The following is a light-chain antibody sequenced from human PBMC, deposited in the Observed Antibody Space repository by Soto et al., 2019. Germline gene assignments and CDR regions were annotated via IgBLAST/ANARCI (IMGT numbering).Light chain of an antibody. V-gene: IGKV1-39*01. Sequence: DIQMTQSPSSLSASVVDRVTITCQASQDISNYLNWYQQKPGKAPKLLIFGASSLQSGVPSRLSGSGSRTDFTLTINSLQPEDVATYCCQQTSAAPFTSCPGTKVDIK. CDR2: GAS. J-gene: IGKJ3*01. CDR1: QDISNY. CDR3: QQTSAAPFT.